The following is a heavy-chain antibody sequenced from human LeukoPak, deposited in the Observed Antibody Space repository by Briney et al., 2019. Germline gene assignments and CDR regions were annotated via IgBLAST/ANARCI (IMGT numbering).Heavy chain of an antibody. Sequence: GGSLRLSCAASGFTFGDHYMDWVRQAPGKGLEWIARTKNKPDNYVTQYAASVKGRFTSSRDDSKNSLHLQMNSLKIEDTAVYYCARDTAAALDYWGQGILVTVSS. V-gene: IGHV3-72*01. CDR3: ARDTAAALDY. CDR1: GFTFGDHY. J-gene: IGHJ4*02. D-gene: IGHD6-13*01. CDR2: TKNKPDNYVT.